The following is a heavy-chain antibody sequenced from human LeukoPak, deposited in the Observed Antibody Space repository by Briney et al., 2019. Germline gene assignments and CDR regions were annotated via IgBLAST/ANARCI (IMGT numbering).Heavy chain of an antibody. CDR3: ARPRSGYNYGAFDI. Sequence: SETLSLTCTVSGGSISSYSWSWIRQPAGKGLEWIGRFYTSGGTNYNPSLKSLVIMSADTSKNQLSLKLTSVTAADTAVYYCARPRSGYNYGAFDIWGQGTMVSVSS. D-gene: IGHD5-24*01. CDR1: GGSISSYS. V-gene: IGHV4-4*07. J-gene: IGHJ3*02. CDR2: FYTSGGT.